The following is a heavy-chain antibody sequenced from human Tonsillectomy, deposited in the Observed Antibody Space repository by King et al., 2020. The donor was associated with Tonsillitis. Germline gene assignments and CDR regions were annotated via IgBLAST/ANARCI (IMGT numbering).Heavy chain of an antibody. D-gene: IGHD3-3*01. J-gene: IGHJ4*02. CDR1: GFTFSSYS. V-gene: IGHV3-48*01. CDR2: ISSSSTI. Sequence: VQLVESGGGLVQPGGSLRLSCAASGFTFSSYSMNWVRQAPGKGLEWVSYISSSSTIYYADSVKGRFTISRDNAKNSLYLQMNSLRAEDTAVYYCARDSPFYDFWSGYTFDYWGQGTLVTVSS. CDR3: ARDSPFYDFWSGYTFDY.